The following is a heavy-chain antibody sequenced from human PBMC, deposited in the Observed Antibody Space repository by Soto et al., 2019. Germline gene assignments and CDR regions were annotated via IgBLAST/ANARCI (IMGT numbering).Heavy chain of an antibody. CDR3: AADYDGHVS. V-gene: IGHV1-69*01. CDR2: IVPIHDTT. Sequence: QVQLVQTGAEVKRPGSSVNVSCTASRGTFSNYAILWVRQAPGQGLEWMGGIVPIHDTTDYAQKFQGRVTITADEPSSTAYMELRSLKSEATDVDYCAADYDGHVSWGQGTLVTVSS. J-gene: IGHJ5*02. D-gene: IGHD3-3*01. CDR1: RGTFSNYA.